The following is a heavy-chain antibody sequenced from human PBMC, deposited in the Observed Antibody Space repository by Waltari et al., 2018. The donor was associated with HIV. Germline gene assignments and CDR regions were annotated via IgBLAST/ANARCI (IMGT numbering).Heavy chain of an antibody. Sequence: EVQLLESGGGLVQPGESLRLSCAASGFAFNNYAMNWVRQAPGKGPELVSAISGSSYITTDHAEYGKGRFTVSRDNSKSTGYLQMNRLRVEDTAVYYCAHQISGQWLTPGHWGQGTLVTVSS. D-gene: IGHD6-19*01. CDR2: ISGSSYITT. CDR3: AHQISGQWLTPGH. CDR1: GFAFNNYA. J-gene: IGHJ4*02. V-gene: IGHV3-23*01.